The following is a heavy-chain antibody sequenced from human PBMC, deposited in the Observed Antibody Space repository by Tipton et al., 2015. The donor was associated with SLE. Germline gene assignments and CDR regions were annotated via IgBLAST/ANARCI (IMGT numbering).Heavy chain of an antibody. D-gene: IGHD4-17*01. CDR3: ARHYGDYPFDY. CDR1: GFTFSSYW. V-gene: IGHV3-74*01. Sequence: SLRLSCAASGFTFSSYWMHWVRQAPGKGLVWVSRINSDGSSTSYADSVKGRFTISRDNAKNSLYLQMNSLRAEDTAVYYCARHYGDYPFDYWGQGTLVTVSS. J-gene: IGHJ4*02. CDR2: INSDGSST.